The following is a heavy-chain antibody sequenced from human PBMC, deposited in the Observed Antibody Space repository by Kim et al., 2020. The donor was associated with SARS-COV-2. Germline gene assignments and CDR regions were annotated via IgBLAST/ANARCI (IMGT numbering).Heavy chain of an antibody. CDR2: ISSSSSYI. D-gene: IGHD3-22*01. CDR3: ARDRLTLITMIVVVKDDAFDI. J-gene: IGHJ3*02. CDR1: GFTFSSYS. Sequence: GGSLRLSCAASGFTFSSYSMNWVRQAPGKGLEWVSSISSSSSYIYYADSVKGRFTISRDNAKNSLYLQMNSLRAEDTAVYYCARDRLTLITMIVVVKDDAFDIWGQGTMVIVSS. V-gene: IGHV3-21*01.